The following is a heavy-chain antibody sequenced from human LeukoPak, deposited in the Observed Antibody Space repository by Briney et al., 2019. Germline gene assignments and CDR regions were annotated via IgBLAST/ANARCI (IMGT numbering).Heavy chain of an antibody. CDR1: GFSISSYG. CDR2: IWYDGSKK. V-gene: IGHV3-33*01. Sequence: SGGSLRPSCVVSGFSISSYGMHWVRQSPGKGLEWVAVIWYDGSKKYHADSVRGRFTISRDVSTSTLYLEMSSLRAEDTAVYYCARDECSTTYCYGYWGQGTLVTVSP. D-gene: IGHD3-10*01. CDR3: ARDECSTTYCYGY. J-gene: IGHJ4*02.